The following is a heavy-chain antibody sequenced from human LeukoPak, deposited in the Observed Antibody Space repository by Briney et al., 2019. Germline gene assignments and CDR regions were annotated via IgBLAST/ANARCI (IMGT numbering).Heavy chain of an antibody. CDR1: GGTFSSYA. CDR2: IIPILGIA. V-gene: IGHV1-69*04. Sequence: ASVKVSCKASGGTFSSYAISWVRQAPGQGLEWMGRIIPILGIANYAQKFQGRVTITADKSTSTAYMELSSLRSEDTAVYYCARDKGTTLGYFDLWGRGTLVTVSS. D-gene: IGHD4-11*01. J-gene: IGHJ2*01. CDR3: ARDKGTTLGYFDL.